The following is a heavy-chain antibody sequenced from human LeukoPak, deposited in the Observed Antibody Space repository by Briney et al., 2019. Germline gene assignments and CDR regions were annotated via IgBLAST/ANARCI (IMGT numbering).Heavy chain of an antibody. D-gene: IGHD3-16*02. Sequence: KASETLSLTCTVSGGSISSYYWSGIRQPPGKGLEWIGHIYYSGSTNYNPSLKSRVTIAVDTSKNQFSLKLSSVTAADTAVYYCARLISGDYVWGSYRWGAAGDYWGQGTLVTVSS. CDR1: GGSISSYY. CDR2: IYYSGST. J-gene: IGHJ4*02. CDR3: ARLISGDYVWGSYRWGAAGDY. V-gene: IGHV4-59*08.